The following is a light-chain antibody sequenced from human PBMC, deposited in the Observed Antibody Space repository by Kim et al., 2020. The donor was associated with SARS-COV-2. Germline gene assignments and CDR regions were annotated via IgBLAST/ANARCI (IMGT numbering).Light chain of an antibody. CDR3: QQYRSSPYT. V-gene: IGKV3-20*01. J-gene: IGKJ2*01. Sequence: EIVLTQSPGTLSLSPGDRATLSCRASQSVSSSYLAWYQQKTGQAPRLLIYGASSRATGIPDRFSGSGSGTDFTLTISRLEPEDFAVYYCQQYRSSPYTFGQGTKVDIK. CDR1: QSVSSSY. CDR2: GAS.